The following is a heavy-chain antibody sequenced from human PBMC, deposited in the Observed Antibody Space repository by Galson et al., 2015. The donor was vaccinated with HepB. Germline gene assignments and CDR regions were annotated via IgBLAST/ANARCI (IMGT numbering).Heavy chain of an antibody. J-gene: IGHJ5*02. CDR2: IFTGGTT. CDR1: GFSVSDNY. V-gene: IGHV3-53*01. Sequence: SLRLSCAASGFSVSDNYMSWVRQAPGKGLEWVSVIFTGGTTYYADSVEGRFIISRDNSKNILYLQMASLRAEDTAVYYCARDMVGFYSSGWCDVWGRGTLVTVSS. CDR3: ARDMVGFYSSGWCDV. D-gene: IGHD6-19*01.